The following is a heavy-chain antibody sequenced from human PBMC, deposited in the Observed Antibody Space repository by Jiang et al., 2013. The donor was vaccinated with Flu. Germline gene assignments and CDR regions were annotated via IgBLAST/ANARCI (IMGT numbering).Heavy chain of an antibody. D-gene: IGHD3-22*01. J-gene: IGHJ1*01. CDR2: IYYSGST. Sequence: LEWIGSIYYSGSTYYNPSLKSRVTISVDTSKNQXSLKLSSVTAADTAVYYCARQDFGRYDSSGYYYDYFQHWGQGTLVTVSS. V-gene: IGHV4-39*07. CDR3: ARQDFGRYDSSGYYYDYFQH.